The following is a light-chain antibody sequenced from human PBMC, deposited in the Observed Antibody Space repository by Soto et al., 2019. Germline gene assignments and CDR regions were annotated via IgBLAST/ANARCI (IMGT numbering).Light chain of an antibody. CDR2: KAS. Sequence: DVQMPQSPSTLSASVGDRVTITCRASQSINNWLAWYQQKPGKAPNLLIYKASSLESGVPSRFSGSGSGTEFTLTISSLQPDDFATYYCQQYNSYSITFGGGTRVEIK. CDR1: QSINNW. V-gene: IGKV1-5*03. CDR3: QQYNSYSIT. J-gene: IGKJ4*01.